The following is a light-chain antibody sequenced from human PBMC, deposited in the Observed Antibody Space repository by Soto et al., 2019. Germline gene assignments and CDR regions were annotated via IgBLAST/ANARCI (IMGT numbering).Light chain of an antibody. CDR2: YDS. J-gene: IGLJ2*01. CDR3: QVWEATGDQVV. V-gene: IGLV3-21*01. Sequence: SYELTQPPSVSVAPGETARISCGGNNVGSRSVHWYQQKPGQAPCLVIYYDSDRPSGIPERFSGSNSGNTATLIISRVEAGDEADYYCQVWEATGDQVVFGGGTQLTV. CDR1: NVGSRS.